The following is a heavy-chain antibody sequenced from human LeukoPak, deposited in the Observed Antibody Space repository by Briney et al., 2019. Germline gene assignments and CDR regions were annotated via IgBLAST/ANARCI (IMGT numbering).Heavy chain of an antibody. CDR1: GFTFISYA. CDR2: ISGSGDNT. Sequence: GGSLRLSCAASGFTFISYAMSWVRQAPGKGLEWVSAISGSGDNTYYGDSVKGRFTMSRDNFKNTLYLQMSSLRAEDTAVYYCAKDAGSYGDYNSWYFDLWGRGTLVTFSS. J-gene: IGHJ2*01. V-gene: IGHV3-23*01. CDR3: AKDAGSYGDYNSWYFDL. D-gene: IGHD4-17*01.